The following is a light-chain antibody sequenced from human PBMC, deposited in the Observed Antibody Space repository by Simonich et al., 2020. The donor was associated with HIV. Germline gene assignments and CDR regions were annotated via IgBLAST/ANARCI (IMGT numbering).Light chain of an antibody. J-gene: IGKJ4*01. CDR3: QQYHSTPLT. CDR1: QSVLYSSNNKNY. V-gene: IGKV4-1*01. CDR2: WAS. Sequence: DIVMTQSPDSLAVSLGGRATIPCKSSQSVLYSSNNKNYLAWYQQKPGQPPKLLIYWASTRESGVPHRFSGSGSGTYFTLTISSLHAEDVAVYYCQQYHSTPLTFGGGTKVEIK.